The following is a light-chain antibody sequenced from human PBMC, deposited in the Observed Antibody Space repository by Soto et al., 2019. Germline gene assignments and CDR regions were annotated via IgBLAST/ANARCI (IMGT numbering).Light chain of an antibody. V-gene: IGKV1-5*01. CDR1: KSVGTW. CDR3: QQYYVYPLT. J-gene: IGKJ4*01. Sequence: DVQMTQSPSTLSASIGDRVFITCRASKSVGTWLAWYQQKPGKAPDLLTYDASNLESGVPSRFSGSGSGTEFTLTINGLQPADFATYYCQQYYVYPLTFGGGTKVEIE. CDR2: DAS.